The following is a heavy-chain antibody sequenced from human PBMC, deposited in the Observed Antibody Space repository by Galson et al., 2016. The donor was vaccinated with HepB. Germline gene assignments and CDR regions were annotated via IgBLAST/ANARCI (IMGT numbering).Heavy chain of an antibody. D-gene: IGHD6-19*01. J-gene: IGHJ5*02. CDR2: IFPGDSDT. CDR3: ARRGNSSGLDL. CDR1: GYKFTSLW. Sequence: QSGAEVKEPGDFLRISCEASGYKFTSLWVAWVRQVPGKGLEWMGVIFPGDSDTKYSPSFKGLFTFSVDKSANTAYMLWSSLRASDTGIYYCARRGNSSGLDLWGQGTQVTVAS. V-gene: IGHV5-51*01.